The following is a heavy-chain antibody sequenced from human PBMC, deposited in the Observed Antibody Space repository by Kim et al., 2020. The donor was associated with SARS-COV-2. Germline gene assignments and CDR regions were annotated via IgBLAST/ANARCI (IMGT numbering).Heavy chain of an antibody. V-gene: IGHV3-9*01. CDR2: ISWNSGSI. J-gene: IGHJ4*02. Sequence: GGSLRLSCAASGFTFDDYAMHWVRQAPGKGLEWVSGISWNSGSIGYADSVKGRFTISRDNAKNSLYLQMNSLRAEDTALYYCAKSSEWLLRIAALYFDYWGQGTLVTVSS. D-gene: IGHD3-3*01. CDR3: AKSSEWLLRIAALYFDY. CDR1: GFTFDDYA.